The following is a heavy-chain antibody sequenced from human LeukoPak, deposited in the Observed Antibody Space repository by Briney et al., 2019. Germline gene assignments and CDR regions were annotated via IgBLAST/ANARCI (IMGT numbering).Heavy chain of an antibody. V-gene: IGHV3-30*04. CDR3: ARQEARNYYYEGLDY. J-gene: IGHJ4*02. CDR1: GFSFSHYA. CDR2: ISYNGGNK. D-gene: IGHD3-22*01. Sequence: GGSLRLSCAASGFSFSHYAIHWVRQAPGKGLEWVSLISYNGGNKYYADYVKGRFTTDRYNCKNTVYLQMNSLRADDTALYSCARQEARNYYYEGLDYWGQETLVTVSS.